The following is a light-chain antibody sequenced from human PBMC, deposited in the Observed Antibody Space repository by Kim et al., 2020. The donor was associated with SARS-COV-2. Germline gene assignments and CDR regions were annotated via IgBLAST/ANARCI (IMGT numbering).Light chain of an antibody. CDR2: DVT. V-gene: IGLV2-8*01. CDR1: SSDIASYDY. Sequence: QSVPNSCTGSSSDIASYDYVSWYQQYPGKAPKLIIYDVTKRPSGVPDRFSGSKSANTASLTVSGLQAEDEADYYCSSYAGSNNGVFGGGTQLTVL. CDR3: SSYAGSNNGV. J-gene: IGLJ2*01.